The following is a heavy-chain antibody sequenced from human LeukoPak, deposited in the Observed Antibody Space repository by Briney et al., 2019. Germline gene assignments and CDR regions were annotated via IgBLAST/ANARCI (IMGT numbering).Heavy chain of an antibody. CDR2: VDPEDGET. Sequence: ASVKVSCKASGYTFTDYYMHWVQQAPGKGLEWMGRVDPEDGETIYAEKFQGRVTITADTSTDTAYMELSSLRSEDTAVYYCATSWSSGYYFDYWGKGTLVTVSS. CDR3: ATSWSSGYYFDY. CDR1: GYTFTDYY. D-gene: IGHD3-3*01. V-gene: IGHV1-69-2*01. J-gene: IGHJ4*02.